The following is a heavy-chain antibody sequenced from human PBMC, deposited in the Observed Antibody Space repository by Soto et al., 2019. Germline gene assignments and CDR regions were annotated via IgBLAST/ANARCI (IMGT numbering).Heavy chain of an antibody. D-gene: IGHD3-16*01. CDR2: IYHSGRT. CDR1: GYSIGSDRY. CDR3: ARGGVVILNPVPHWFDH. Sequence: PSETLSLTCAVSGYSIGSDRYWGWIRQPPGKGLEWIGNIYHSGRTYYNPSLKSRVTISIDTSKNQFPLMLTYVTASNTAVYYCARGGVVILNPVPHWFDHWGQGTLLVTVSS. J-gene: IGHJ5*02. V-gene: IGHV4-38-2*01.